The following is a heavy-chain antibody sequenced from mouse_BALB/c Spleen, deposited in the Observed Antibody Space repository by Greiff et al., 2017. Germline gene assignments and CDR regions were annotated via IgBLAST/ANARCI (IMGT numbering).Heavy chain of an antibody. CDR2: IRNKANGYTT. CDR1: GFTFTDYY. J-gene: IGHJ3*01. V-gene: IGHV7-3*02. CDR3: ARDSDYYGSSPFAY. D-gene: IGHD1-1*01. Sequence: DVKLVESGGGLVQPGGSLRLSCATSGFTFTDYYMSWVRQPPGKALEWLGFIRNKANGYTTEYSASVKGRFTISRDNSQSILYLQMNTLRAEDSATYYCARDSDYYGSSPFAYWGQGTLVTVSA.